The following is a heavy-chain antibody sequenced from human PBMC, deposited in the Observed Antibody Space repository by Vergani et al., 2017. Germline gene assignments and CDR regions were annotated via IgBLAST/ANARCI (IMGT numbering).Heavy chain of an antibody. CDR1: GYTFTSYG. J-gene: IGHJ3*02. CDR3: ARVCPSSGSSGYDDAFDI. D-gene: IGHD3-22*01. CDR2: IITILGIA. Sequence: QVQLVQSGAEVKKPGASVKVSCKASGYTFTSYGISWVRQAPGQGLEWMGWIITILGIANYAQKFQGRVTIPADKSTSTAYMERSSLRSEDTAVYYCARVCPSSGSSGYDDAFDIWGQGTMVTVSS. V-gene: IGHV1-69*10.